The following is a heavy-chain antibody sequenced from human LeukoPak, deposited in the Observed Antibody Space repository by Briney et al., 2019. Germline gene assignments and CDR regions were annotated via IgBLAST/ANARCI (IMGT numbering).Heavy chain of an antibody. Sequence: PGGALRLSCAASGLTFSSSNWMSWVRPAPGKGLEGVANINQEGSDKHYVDSVKGRFTISRDNAKNSLYLQMNSLRAEDTAVYYCARLIGTTNFDYWGQGTLVTVSS. V-gene: IGHV3-7*01. J-gene: IGHJ4*02. CDR1: GLTFSSSNW. CDR3: ARLIGTTNFDY. CDR2: INQEGSDK. D-gene: IGHD1-7*01.